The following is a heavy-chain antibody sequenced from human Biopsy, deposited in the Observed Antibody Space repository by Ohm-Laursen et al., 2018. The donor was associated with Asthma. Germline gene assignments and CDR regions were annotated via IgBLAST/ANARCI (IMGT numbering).Heavy chain of an antibody. J-gene: IGHJ6*02. CDR3: ARAVDYSHYYGIDV. V-gene: IGHV1-18*01. CDR1: GYTFNSAG. CDR2: IRVYNGNT. Sequence: EASVKVSCKPSGYTFNSAGITWVRQAPGQGLEWMGWIRVYNGNTKVAQKLQDRVTMITDTSTSTAYMELRSLRSDDTAVYFCARAVDYSHYYGIDVWGQGTTVTVS. D-gene: IGHD3-10*01.